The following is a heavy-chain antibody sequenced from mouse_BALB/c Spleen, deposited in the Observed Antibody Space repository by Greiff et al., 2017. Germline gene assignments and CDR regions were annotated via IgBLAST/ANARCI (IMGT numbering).Heavy chain of an antibody. CDR2: ISYSGST. D-gene: IGHD1-1*01. CDR3: ASGATVVATGEYFDV. V-gene: IGHV3-8*02. J-gene: IGHJ1*01. Sequence: EVHLVESGPSLVKPSQTLSLTCSVTGDSITSGYWNWIRKFPGNKLEYMGYISYSGSTYYNPSLKSRISITRDTSKNQYYLQLNSVTTEDTATYYCASGATVVATGEYFDVWGAGTTVTVSS. CDR1: GDSITSGY.